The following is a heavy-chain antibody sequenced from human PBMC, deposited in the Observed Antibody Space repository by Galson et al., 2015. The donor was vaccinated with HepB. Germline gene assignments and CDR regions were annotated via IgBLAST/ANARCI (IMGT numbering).Heavy chain of an antibody. J-gene: IGHJ4*02. Sequence: SLRLSCAASGFTFSSYSMNWVRQAPGKGLEWVSSISSSSSYIYYADSVKGRFTISRDNAKNSLYLKMNSLRAEDTAVYYCARMYSSSWYLAFDYWGQGTLVTVSS. CDR2: ISSSSSYI. CDR1: GFTFSSYS. D-gene: IGHD6-13*01. V-gene: IGHV3-21*01. CDR3: ARMYSSSWYLAFDY.